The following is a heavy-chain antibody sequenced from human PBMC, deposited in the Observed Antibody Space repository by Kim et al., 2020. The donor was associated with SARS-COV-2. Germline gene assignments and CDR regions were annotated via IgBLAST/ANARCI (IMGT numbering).Heavy chain of an antibody. CDR2: MFYSGST. D-gene: IGHD3-10*01. Sequence: SETLSLTCTVSGGSVSSGSYYWSWIRQPPGKGLEWIGYMFYSGSTNYNPSLKSRVTMSVDMSKNQFSLRVTSVTAADTAVYYCAREVFGYHGSRGYVHYG. CDR3: AREVFGYHGSRGYVHYG. V-gene: IGHV4-61*01. CDR1: GGSVSSGSYY. J-gene: IGHJ6*01.